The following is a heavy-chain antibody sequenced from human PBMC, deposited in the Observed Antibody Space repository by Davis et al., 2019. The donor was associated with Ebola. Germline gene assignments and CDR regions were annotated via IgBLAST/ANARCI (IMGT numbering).Heavy chain of an antibody. J-gene: IGHJ3*02. V-gene: IGHV3-30*03. D-gene: IGHD4-17*01. CDR1: GFTFSTYG. CDR2: ISYDGSKK. Sequence: GESLKISCAASGFTFSTYGMYWVRQAPGKGLEWVAVISYDGSKKTYADSVKGRFTISRDNSKNTLYLQMNSLRAEDTAIYYCARGAYGDYIVKAFDIWGQGTKVTVSS. CDR3: ARGAYGDYIVKAFDI.